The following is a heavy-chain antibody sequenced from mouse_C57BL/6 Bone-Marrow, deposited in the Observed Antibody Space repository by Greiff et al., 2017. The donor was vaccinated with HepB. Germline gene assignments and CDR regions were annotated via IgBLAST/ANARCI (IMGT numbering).Heavy chain of an antibody. J-gene: IGHJ1*03. CDR2: IFPGSGST. D-gene: IGHD1-1*01. CDR3: ARPLRSSYWYFDV. V-gene: IGHV1-75*01. CDR1: GYTFTDYY. Sequence: QVHVKQSGPELVKPGASVKISCKASGYTFTDYYINWVKQRPGQGLEWIGWIFPGSGSTYYNEKFKGKATLTVDKSSSTAYMLLSSLTSEDSAVYFWARPLRSSYWYFDVWGTGTTVTVSS.